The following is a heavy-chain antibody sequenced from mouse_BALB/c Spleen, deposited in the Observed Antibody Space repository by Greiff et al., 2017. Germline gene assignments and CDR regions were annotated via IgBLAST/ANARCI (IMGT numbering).Heavy chain of an antibody. J-gene: IGHJ1*01. CDR1: GYTFTSYW. D-gene: IGHD4-1*01. V-gene: IGHV1-59*01. Sequence: QVQLKQPGAELVKPGASVKMSCKASGYTFTSYWMHWVKQRPGQGLEWIGVIDPSDSYTSYNQKFKGKATLTVDTSSSTAYMQLSSLTSEDSAVYYCARSRTGDWYFDVWGAGTTVTVSS. CDR2: IDPSDSYT. CDR3: ARSRTGDWYFDV.